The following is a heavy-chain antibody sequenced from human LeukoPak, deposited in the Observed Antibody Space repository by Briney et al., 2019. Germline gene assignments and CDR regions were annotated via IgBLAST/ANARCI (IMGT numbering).Heavy chain of an antibody. CDR3: ARVHRVEYSSSWARRYYYYYYMDV. D-gene: IGHD6-13*01. J-gene: IGHJ6*03. CDR1: GFTFSSYW. V-gene: IGHV3-7*01. CDR2: IKQDGSEK. Sequence: GGSLRLSCAASGFTFSSYWMSWVRQAPGKGLEWVANIKQDGSEKYYVDSVKGRFTISRDNAKNSLYLQMNSLRAEDTAVYYCARVHRVEYSSSWARRYYYYYYMDVWGKGTTVTVPS.